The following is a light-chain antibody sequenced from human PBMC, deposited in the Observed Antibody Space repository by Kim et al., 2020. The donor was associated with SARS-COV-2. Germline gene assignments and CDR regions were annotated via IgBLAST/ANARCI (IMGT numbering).Light chain of an antibody. V-gene: IGKV3-20*01. Sequence: SPGERATLSCRASQSVSSSYLAWYQQKPGQAPRLLIYGASSRATGIPDRFSGSGSGTDFTLTISRLEPEDFAVYYCQQYVSSPRTFGQGTKVDIK. CDR2: GAS. CDR1: QSVSSSY. CDR3: QQYVSSPRT. J-gene: IGKJ1*01.